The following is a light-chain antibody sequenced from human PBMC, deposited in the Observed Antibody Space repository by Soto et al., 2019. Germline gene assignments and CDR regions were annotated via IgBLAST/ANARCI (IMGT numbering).Light chain of an antibody. CDR3: QQYGSSPPYT. J-gene: IGKJ2*01. Sequence: EIVLTQSPGTLSLSPGERATLSCRASHSVSSSYLAWYQQKPGQAPRLLIYGASSRATGIPDRFSGSGSGTDFTLTISSLEAEDFAVYYCQQYGSSPPYTFGQGTKLEIK. V-gene: IGKV3-20*01. CDR2: GAS. CDR1: HSVSSSY.